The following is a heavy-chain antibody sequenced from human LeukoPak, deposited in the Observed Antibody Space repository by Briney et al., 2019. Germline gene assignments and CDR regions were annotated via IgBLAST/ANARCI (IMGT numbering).Heavy chain of an antibody. CDR3: AKDRGVFIVVVPAASIWFDP. CDR1: GFTFSSYA. J-gene: IGHJ5*02. D-gene: IGHD2-2*01. Sequence: PGRSLRLSCAASGFTFSSYAMSWVRQAPGKGLEWVSAISGSGGSTYYADSVKGRFTISRDNSKNTLYLQMNSLRAEDTAVYYCAKDRGVFIVVVPAASIWFDPWGQGTLVTVSS. CDR2: ISGSGGST. V-gene: IGHV3-23*01.